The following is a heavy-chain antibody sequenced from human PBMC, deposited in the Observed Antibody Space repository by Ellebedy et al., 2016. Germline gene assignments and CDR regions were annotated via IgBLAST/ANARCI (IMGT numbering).Heavy chain of an antibody. CDR1: GFTFNEYW. V-gene: IGHV3-23*01. Sequence: GESLKISCAASGFTFNEYWMSWVRQAPGKGLEWVSGISGSGDTTYYADSVKGRLIISRDNSKNTLYLQINSLRAEDTAVYYCANYDQVVREGVDYWGQGTLVTVSS. J-gene: IGHJ4*02. CDR2: ISGSGDTT. CDR3: ANYDQVVREGVDY. D-gene: IGHD6-6*01.